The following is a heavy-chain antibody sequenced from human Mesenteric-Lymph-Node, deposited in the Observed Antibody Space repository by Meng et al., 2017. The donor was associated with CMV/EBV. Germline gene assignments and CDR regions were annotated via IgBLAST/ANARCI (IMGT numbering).Heavy chain of an antibody. CDR3: ARDRRTYGSGSYPIYYFDY. CDR2: IYHSGSN. Sequence: ISSSNWWSWGRQPPGKGLEWIGEIYHSGSNNYNPSLKSRVTISVDKSKNQFSLKLSSVTAADTAVYYCARDRRTYGSGSYPIYYFDYWGQGTLVTVSS. D-gene: IGHD3-10*01. V-gene: IGHV4-4*02. CDR1: ISSSNW. J-gene: IGHJ4*02.